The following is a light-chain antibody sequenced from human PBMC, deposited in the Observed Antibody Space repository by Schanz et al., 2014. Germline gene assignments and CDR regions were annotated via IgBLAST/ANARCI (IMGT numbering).Light chain of an antibody. J-gene: IGKJ2*01. CDR3: QQYHSIPHT. CDR1: ETVTSSN. V-gene: IGKV3D-7*01. CDR2: GAS. Sequence: EIVLSQSPATLSLSPGDTATLSCRASETVTSSNLAWYQQKPGQAPRLLIYGASTRAAGIPARFSGSGSGTEFTLTISSLQAEDVAVYYCQQYHSIPHTFGQGTKLEIK.